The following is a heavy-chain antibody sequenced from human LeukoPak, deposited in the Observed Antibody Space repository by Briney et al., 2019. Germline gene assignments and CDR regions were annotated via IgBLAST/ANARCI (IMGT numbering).Heavy chain of an antibody. V-gene: IGHV5-51*01. D-gene: IGHD6-6*01. Sequence: GESLKIACKGSGYSFPTYWIGWVRQMRGKGLERMGIIYPGDSVTGYSPSFQGEATISAAKSIPTAYLQWSSPKASATALKYCSRSGTIATRRNYIDYWRQGTLVTDSS. CDR1: GYSFPTYW. CDR2: IYPGDSVT. J-gene: IGHJ4*02. CDR3: SRSGTIATRRNYIDY.